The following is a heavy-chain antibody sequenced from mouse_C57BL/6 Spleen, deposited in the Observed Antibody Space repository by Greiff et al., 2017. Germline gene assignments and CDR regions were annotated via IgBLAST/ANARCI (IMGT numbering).Heavy chain of an antibody. D-gene: IGHD1-1*01. J-gene: IGHJ1*03. CDR3: ASPLRYGSSYFDV. Sequence: EVKLVESGGGLVKPGGSLKLSCAASGFTFSDYGMHWVRQAPEKGLEWVAYISSGSSTIYYADTVKGRFTISRDNAKNTLFLQMTSLRSEDTAMYYCASPLRYGSSYFDVWGTGTTVTVSS. CDR1: GFTFSDYG. CDR2: ISSGSSTI. V-gene: IGHV5-17*01.